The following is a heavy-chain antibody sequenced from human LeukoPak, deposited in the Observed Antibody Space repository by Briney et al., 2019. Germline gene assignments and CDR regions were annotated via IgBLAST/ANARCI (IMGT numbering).Heavy chain of an antibody. CDR1: GGSISTYY. V-gene: IGHV4-4*07. D-gene: IGHD6-19*01. CDR3: ARSTAGTFDFDY. Sequence: SETLSLTCTVSGGSISTYYWSWIRQPAGKGLEWIGRIYTSGSTNYNPSLKSRVTISVDTSKNQFSLKLSSVTAADTAVYYCARSTAGTFDFDYWGQGTLVTVSS. J-gene: IGHJ4*02. CDR2: IYTSGST.